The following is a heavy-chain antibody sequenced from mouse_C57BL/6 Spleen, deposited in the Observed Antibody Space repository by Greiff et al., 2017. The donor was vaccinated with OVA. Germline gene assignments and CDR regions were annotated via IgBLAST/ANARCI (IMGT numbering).Heavy chain of an antibody. J-gene: IGHJ4*01. D-gene: IGHD1-1*01. V-gene: IGHV1-42*01. CDR1: GYSFTGYY. Sequence: VQLQQSGPELVKPGASVKISCKASGYSFTGYYMNWVKQSPEKSLEWIGEINPSTGGTTYNQKFKAKATLTVDKSSSTAYMQLKSLTSEDSAVYYCAREGSNYDAMDYWGKGTSVTVSS. CDR2: INPSTGGT. CDR3: AREGSNYDAMDY.